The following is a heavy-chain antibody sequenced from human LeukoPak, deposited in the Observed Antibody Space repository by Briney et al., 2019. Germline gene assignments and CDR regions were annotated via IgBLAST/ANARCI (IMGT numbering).Heavy chain of an antibody. CDR2: INPNSGGT. CDR1: GYXFTGYY. V-gene: IGHV1-2*02. J-gene: IGHJ3*02. Sequence: ASVKVSCKASGYXFTGYYIHWVRQAPGQGLEWMGWINPNSGGTNYAQKFQGRVTMTRDTSISTAYMELSRLRSDDMAVYYCAREDSGSSAFDIWGQGTMVTVSS. CDR3: AREDSGSSAFDI. D-gene: IGHD1-26*01.